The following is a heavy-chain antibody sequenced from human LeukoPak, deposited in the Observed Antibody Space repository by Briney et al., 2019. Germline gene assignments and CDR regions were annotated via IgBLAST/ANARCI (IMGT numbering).Heavy chain of an antibody. V-gene: IGHV1-2*02. J-gene: IGHJ4*02. CDR2: INPNSGGT. Sequence: ASVKVSCKASGYTFTDYYMHWVRQAPGQGLEWMGWINPNSGGTDYARNFQGRVTMTRETSISTVYMELSRLTSDDTAVYYCARDRSRYFDHWGQGTLLTVSS. CDR3: ARDRSRYFDH. D-gene: IGHD1-26*01. CDR1: GYTFTDYY.